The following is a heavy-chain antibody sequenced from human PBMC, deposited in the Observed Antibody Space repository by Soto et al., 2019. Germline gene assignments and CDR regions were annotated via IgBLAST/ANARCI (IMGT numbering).Heavy chain of an antibody. J-gene: IGHJ4*02. D-gene: IGHD3-22*01. V-gene: IGHV1-18*01. CDR2: ITVYNGNT. CDR1: GYTFTSYG. Sequence: QVQLVQSGAEVKKPGASVKVSCKASGYTFTSYGISWVPQAPGQGLEWMGWITVYNGNTNYAQKLQGRVTMTTDTSTSTAYMELWSVTSDDTAVYYCARVGDTYYYDSSGYQAGACHYCGQGTLVTVSS. CDR3: ARVGDTYYYDSSGYQAGACHY.